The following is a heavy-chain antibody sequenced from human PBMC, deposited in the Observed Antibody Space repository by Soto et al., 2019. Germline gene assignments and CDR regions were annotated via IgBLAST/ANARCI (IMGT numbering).Heavy chain of an antibody. CDR3: ARTSNYYYDSSGYYFDY. Sequence: QVQLQESGPGLVKPSETLSLTCTVSGGSISSYYWSWIRQPPGKGLEWIGYIYYSGSTNYNPSLKSRVTISVDTSKNQFSLKLSSVTAADTAVYYCARTSNYYYDSSGYYFDYWGQGTLVTVSS. CDR1: GGSISSYY. D-gene: IGHD3-22*01. J-gene: IGHJ4*02. V-gene: IGHV4-59*01. CDR2: IYYSGST.